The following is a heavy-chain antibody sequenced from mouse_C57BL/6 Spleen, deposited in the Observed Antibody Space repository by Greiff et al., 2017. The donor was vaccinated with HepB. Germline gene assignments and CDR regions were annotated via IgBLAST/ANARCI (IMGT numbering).Heavy chain of an antibody. V-gene: IGHV5-9-1*02. J-gene: IGHJ4*01. CDR1: GFTFSSYA. D-gene: IGHD1-1*01. Sequence: VQLKESGEGLVKPGGSLKLSCAASGFTFSSYAMSWVRQTPEKRLEWVAYISSGGDYIYYADTVKGRFTISRDNARNTLYLQMSSLKSEDTAMYYCTRDQDYYGSSYAMDYWGQGTSVTVSS. CDR3: TRDQDYYGSSYAMDY. CDR2: ISSGGDYI.